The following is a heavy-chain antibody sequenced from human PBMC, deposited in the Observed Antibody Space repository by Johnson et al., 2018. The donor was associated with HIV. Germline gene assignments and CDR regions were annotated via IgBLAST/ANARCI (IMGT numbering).Heavy chain of an antibody. D-gene: IGHD5-12*01. Sequence: VQLVESGGGLVQPGGSLRLSCATSGFSVSSNYMSWVRQAPGKGLEWVSVMSSGDNTHYADSVKGRFTIPRDNSKNTLYLQMDSLRPEDTAVYYCAKIWGDIAATGDAFDIWGQGTMVTVSS. CDR3: AKIWGDIAATGDAFDI. V-gene: IGHV3-66*02. J-gene: IGHJ3*02. CDR1: GFSVSSNY. CDR2: MSSGDNT.